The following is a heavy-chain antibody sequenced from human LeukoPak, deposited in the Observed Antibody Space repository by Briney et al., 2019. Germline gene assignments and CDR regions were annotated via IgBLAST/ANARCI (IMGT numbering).Heavy chain of an antibody. CDR1: GYTFTSYG. J-gene: IGHJ6*03. CDR3: AREPVLGYMDV. Sequence: GASVKVSCKASGYTFTSYGISWVRQAPGQGLEWMGWISAYNGNTNYAQKFQGRVTITRNTSISTAYMELSSLRSEDTAVYYCAREPVLGYMDVWGKGTTVTVSS. V-gene: IGHV1-18*01. CDR2: ISAYNGNT.